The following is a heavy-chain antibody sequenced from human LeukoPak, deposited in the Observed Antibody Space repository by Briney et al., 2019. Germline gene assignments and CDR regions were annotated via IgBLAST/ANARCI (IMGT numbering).Heavy chain of an antibody. J-gene: IGHJ4*02. V-gene: IGHV1-46*01. D-gene: IGHD1-26*01. CDR2: INPSGGST. CDR3: ARDLAIVGATPLDY. CDR1: GYTFTSYY. Sequence: GASVKVSCKASGYTFTSYYMHWMRQAPGQGLEWMGIINPSGGSTSYAQKFQGRVTMTTDTSTSTVYMELSSLRSEDTTVYYCARDLAIVGATPLDYWGQGTLVTVSS.